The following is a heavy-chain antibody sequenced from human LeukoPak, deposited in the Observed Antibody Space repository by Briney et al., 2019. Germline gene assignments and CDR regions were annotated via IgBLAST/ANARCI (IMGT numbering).Heavy chain of an antibody. CDR2: IIPIFGTA. V-gene: IGHV1-69*13. CDR1: GGTFSSYA. D-gene: IGHD6-13*01. Sequence: GASVKVSCKASGGTFSSYAISWVRQAPGQGLEWMGGIIPIFGTANYAQKFQGRVTITADESTSTAYMELSSLRAEDTAVYYCARERGYSSSCAVNWGQGTLVTVSS. J-gene: IGHJ4*02. CDR3: ARERGYSSSCAVN.